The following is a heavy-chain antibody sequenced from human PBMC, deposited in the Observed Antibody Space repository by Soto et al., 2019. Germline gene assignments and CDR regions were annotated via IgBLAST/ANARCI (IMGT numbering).Heavy chain of an antibody. J-gene: IGHJ5*02. D-gene: IGHD2-2*01. V-gene: IGHV4-59*01. Sequence: SETLSLTCSVSGGSISSYYWSWIRQPPGKGLEWIAYIYYSGTSYNPSLKSRVSISLDTSKNQFSLKLSSVTAADTAVYYCARGFRYCISTSCYIDWFDPWGQGTLVTVSS. CDR1: GGSISSYY. CDR3: ARGFRYCISTSCYIDWFDP. CDR2: IYYSGT.